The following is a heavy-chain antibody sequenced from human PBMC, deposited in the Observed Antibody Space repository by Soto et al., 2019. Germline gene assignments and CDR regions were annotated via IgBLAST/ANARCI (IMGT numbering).Heavy chain of an antibody. V-gene: IGHV3-53*01. CDR1: GLTVSGKYY. D-gene: IGHD4-17*01. CDR2: LYDLDGI. CDR3: ASWHLREHAYDV. J-gene: IGHJ3*01. Sequence: DVQLVESGGGLIQPGGSLRLSCAAFGLTVSGKYYMAWVRQAPGKGLEWLSALYDLDGIYYADSVKGRFTTSGDSSKNIVHLQMDDMRPADTAVYYCASWHLREHAYDVWGQGTTVTVSS.